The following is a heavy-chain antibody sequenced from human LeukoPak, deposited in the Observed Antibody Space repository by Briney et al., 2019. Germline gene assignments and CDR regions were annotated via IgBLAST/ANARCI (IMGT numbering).Heavy chain of an antibody. CDR1: GFNFISSW. CDR2: ISSSGSTI. J-gene: IGHJ6*04. D-gene: IGHD3-10*02. CDR3: AELGITMIGGV. V-gene: IGHV3-48*03. Sequence: GGSLRLSCAASGFNFISSWMNWVRQAPGKGLEWVSYISSSGSTIYYADSVKGRFTISRDNAKNSLYLQMNSLRAEDTAVYYCAELGITMIGGVWGKGTTVTISS.